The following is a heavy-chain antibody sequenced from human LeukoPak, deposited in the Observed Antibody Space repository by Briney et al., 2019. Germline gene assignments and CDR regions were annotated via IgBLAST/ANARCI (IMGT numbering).Heavy chain of an antibody. Sequence: GGSLRLSCAASGFTFSSYAMSWVRQAPGKGLEWVSTISGSGGSTYYADSVKGRFTISRDNSKNTLYLQMNSLRAEDTAVYYCAKDIKSGRSILMDVWGKGTTVTVSS. J-gene: IGHJ6*04. D-gene: IGHD4-11*01. CDR2: ISGSGGST. V-gene: IGHV3-23*01. CDR3: AKDIKSGRSILMDV. CDR1: GFTFSSYA.